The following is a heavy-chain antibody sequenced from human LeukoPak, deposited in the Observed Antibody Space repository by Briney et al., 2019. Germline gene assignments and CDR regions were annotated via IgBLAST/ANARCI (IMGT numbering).Heavy chain of an antibody. CDR1: GYTFTSYY. J-gene: IGHJ4*02. CDR2: INPSGGST. D-gene: IGHD7-27*01. Sequence: GASVKVSCKASGYTFTSYYMHWVRQAPGQGLEWMGIINPSGGSTSYAQKFQGRVTMTRDTSTSTVYMELSSLRSEDTAVYYCASTELGMLSDYWGQGTLVTVSS. CDR3: ASTELGMLSDY. V-gene: IGHV1-46*01.